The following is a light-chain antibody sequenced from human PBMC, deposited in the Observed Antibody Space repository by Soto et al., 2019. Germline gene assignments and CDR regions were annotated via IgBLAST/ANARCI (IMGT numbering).Light chain of an antibody. CDR1: QNINNY. Sequence: DIQMTQSPSTLSASVGDRVTITCQASQNINNYLNWYQQKPGRAPKLLIYDASNLEAGVPSRFRGSGSGTDFTFTIRRLQPEDIATYYCQQYENLPTFGQGTRLEIK. J-gene: IGKJ5*01. CDR3: QQYENLPT. CDR2: DAS. V-gene: IGKV1-33*01.